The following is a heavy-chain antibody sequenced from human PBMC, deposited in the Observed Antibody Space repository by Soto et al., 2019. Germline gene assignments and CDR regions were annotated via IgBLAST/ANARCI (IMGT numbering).Heavy chain of an antibody. CDR3: ARDYYKYYDSSGYYRSPAY. V-gene: IGHV3-48*01. D-gene: IGHD3-22*01. J-gene: IGHJ4*02. CDR2: ISSSSSTI. CDR1: GFTFSSYS. Sequence: GGSLRLSCAASGFTFSSYSMNWVRQAPGKGLEWVSYISSSSSTIYYADSVKGRFTISRDNAKNSLYLQMNSLRAEDTAVYYCARDYYKYYDSSGYYRSPAYWGQGTLVTVSS.